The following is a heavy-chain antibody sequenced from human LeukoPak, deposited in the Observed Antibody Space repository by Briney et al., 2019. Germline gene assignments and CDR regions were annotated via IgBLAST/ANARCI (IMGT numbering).Heavy chain of an antibody. D-gene: IGHD5-24*01. Sequence: GGSLRLSCAASGFTLSSYAMSWVRQAPGKGLEWVSAISGSGGSTYYADSVKGRFTISRDNSKNTLYLQMNSLRAEDTAVYYCASCREGYNWLDYWGQGTRVIVSS. CDR3: ASCREGYNWLDY. CDR2: ISGSGGST. CDR1: GFTLSSYA. V-gene: IGHV3-23*01. J-gene: IGHJ4*02.